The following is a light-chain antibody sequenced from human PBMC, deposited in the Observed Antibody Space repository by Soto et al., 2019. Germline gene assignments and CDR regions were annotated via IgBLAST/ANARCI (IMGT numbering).Light chain of an antibody. J-gene: IGKJ1*01. Sequence: DIELTQLPSSLSASAGDRVNITCRASKGISTWLAWYQQKPERAPKCLIYAASRLQSGVPPRFSGSGSESDFTLTISRPEPEDFANYYCHEDYRYPRTFGQGTKVDIK. CDR2: AAS. CDR3: HEDYRYPRT. V-gene: IGKV1D-16*01. CDR1: KGISTW.